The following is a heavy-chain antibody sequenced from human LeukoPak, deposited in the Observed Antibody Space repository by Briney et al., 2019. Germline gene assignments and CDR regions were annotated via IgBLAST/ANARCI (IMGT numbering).Heavy chain of an antibody. CDR3: ARDRMGSADFWSGYYTGTFDY. D-gene: IGHD3-3*01. J-gene: IGHJ4*02. CDR2: ISSGGTTI. Sequence: GWSLRLYCAASGFIISDYSISWIRQAAGKRLEWVSHISSGGTTIYYADSVKGLFTISSDNAKNSLVLQKNRLGAEDADDDYCARDRMGSADFWSGYYTGTFDYWGQGTLVSVSS. V-gene: IGHV3-11*04. CDR1: GFIISDYS.